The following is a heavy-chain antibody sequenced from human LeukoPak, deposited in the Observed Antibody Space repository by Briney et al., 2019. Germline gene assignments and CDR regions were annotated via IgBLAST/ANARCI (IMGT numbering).Heavy chain of an antibody. J-gene: IGHJ4*02. CDR3: ARGELRYFERYYFDY. CDR2: IYYSGST. CDR1: GGSISSYY. Sequence: SETLSLICTVSGGSISSYYWSWIRQPPGKGLEWIGYIYYSGSTNYNPSLKSRVTISVDTSKNQFSLKLSSVTAADTAVYYCARGELRYFERYYFDYWGQGTLVTVSS. D-gene: IGHD3-9*01. V-gene: IGHV4-59*08.